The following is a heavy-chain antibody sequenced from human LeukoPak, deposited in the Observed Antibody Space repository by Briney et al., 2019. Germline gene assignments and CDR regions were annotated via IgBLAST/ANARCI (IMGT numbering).Heavy chain of an antibody. CDR2: IRYDGSNK. CDR1: GFTFSSYG. D-gene: IGHD3-22*01. Sequence: PRGSLRLSCAASGFTFSSYGMHWVRQAPGKGLEWVAFIRYDGSNKYYADSVKGRFTISRDNSKNTPYLQMNSLRAEDTAVYYCAKDFKFAVVVPYYFDYWGQGTLVTVPS. V-gene: IGHV3-30*02. CDR3: AKDFKFAVVVPYYFDY. J-gene: IGHJ4*02.